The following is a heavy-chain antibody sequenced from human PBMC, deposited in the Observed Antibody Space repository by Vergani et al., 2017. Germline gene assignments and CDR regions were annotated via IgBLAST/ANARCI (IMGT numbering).Heavy chain of an antibody. CDR3: ARVNCGGDCYYGY. CDR2: IIPILGIA. Sequence: QVQLVQSGAEVKKPGASVKVSCKVSGYTLTELSMHWVRQAPGKGLEWMGRIIPILGIANYAQKFQGRVTITADKSTSTAYMELSSLRSEDTAVYYCARVNCGGDCYYGYWGQGTLVTVSS. D-gene: IGHD2-21*02. V-gene: IGHV1-69*04. CDR1: GYTLTELS. J-gene: IGHJ4*02.